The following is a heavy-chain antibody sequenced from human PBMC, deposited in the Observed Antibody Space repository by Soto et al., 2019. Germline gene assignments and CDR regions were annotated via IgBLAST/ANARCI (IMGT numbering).Heavy chain of an antibody. CDR3: VKPMTTVTVYYYYGMDV. J-gene: IGHJ6*02. V-gene: IGHV1-3*01. CDR2: INAGNGNT. Sequence: GASVKVSCKASGYTFTSYAMHWVRQAPGQRLEWMGWINAGNGNTKYSQKFQGRVTITRDTSASTAYMELSSLRSEDTAVYYCVKPMTTVTVYYYYGMDVWGQGTTVTVSS. D-gene: IGHD4-17*01. CDR1: GYTFTSYA.